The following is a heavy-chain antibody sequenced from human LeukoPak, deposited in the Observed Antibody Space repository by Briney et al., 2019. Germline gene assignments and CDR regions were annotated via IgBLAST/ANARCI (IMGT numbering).Heavy chain of an antibody. CDR1: DYTFTRYG. Sequence: ASVKVSCKASDYTFTRYGITWVRQAPGQGLEWMGWISAYNGNTNYAQKFQGRLTVTTDTSTNTAYMELRSLRPDDTAVYYCARDFFHGHCSGLTCFLLDTWGQGSLVTVSS. V-gene: IGHV1-18*01. J-gene: IGHJ5*02. CDR3: ARDFFHGHCSGLTCFLLDT. CDR2: ISAYNGNT. D-gene: IGHD2-15*01.